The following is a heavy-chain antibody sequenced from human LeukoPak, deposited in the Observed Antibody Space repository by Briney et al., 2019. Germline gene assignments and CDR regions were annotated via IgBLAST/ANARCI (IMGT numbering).Heavy chain of an antibody. CDR2: INHSGGA. CDR3: ARGQGTVTTH. V-gene: IGHV4-34*01. CDR1: GVSFSGYY. Sequence: SETLSLTCAVSGVSFSGYYWTWIRQPPGKGLEWIGEINHSGGANYNPSLKSRVTISLDTSKNQFSLKLSSVTAADTALYYCARGQGTVTTHWGQGTLVTVSS. J-gene: IGHJ4*02. D-gene: IGHD4-17*01.